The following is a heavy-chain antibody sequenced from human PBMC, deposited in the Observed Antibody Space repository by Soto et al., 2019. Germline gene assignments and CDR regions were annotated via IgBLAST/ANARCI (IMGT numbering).Heavy chain of an antibody. Sequence: QVQLQESGPGLVKPSQTLSLTCTVSGGSISSGDYYWSWIRQPPGKGLEWIGYIYYSGSTYYSPSLKSRVTISVNTSQNQFSLKLSSVTAADTAVYYCARGSYYYDRSGYYHYWGQGTLVTVSP. CDR2: IYYSGST. V-gene: IGHV4-30-4*01. CDR3: ARGSYYYDRSGYYHY. CDR1: GGSISSGDYY. J-gene: IGHJ4*02. D-gene: IGHD3-22*01.